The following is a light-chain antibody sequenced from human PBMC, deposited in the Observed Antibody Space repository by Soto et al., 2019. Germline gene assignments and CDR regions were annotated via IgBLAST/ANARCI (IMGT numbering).Light chain of an antibody. V-gene: IGKV3-20*01. CDR1: QSVTSSY. J-gene: IGKJ1*01. Sequence: EIVLTQSPGTLSLSPGERATLSCRASQSVTSSYLAWYHQKPGQAPRLLIYSASSRATGIPDRFSGSGSGTDFTLTISRLEPGDFAVYFCQQYGSSPWTFGQGTKLEIK. CDR2: SAS. CDR3: QQYGSSPWT.